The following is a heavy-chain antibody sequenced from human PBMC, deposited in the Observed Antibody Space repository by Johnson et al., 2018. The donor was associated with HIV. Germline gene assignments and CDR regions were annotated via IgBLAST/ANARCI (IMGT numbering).Heavy chain of an antibody. CDR3: ARDDARGYSGDDAFDI. J-gene: IGHJ3*02. D-gene: IGHD5-12*01. CDR1: GFTFSSYA. V-gene: IGHV3-30*04. Sequence: QVQLVESGGGVVQPGRSLRLSCVVSGFTFSSYAMHWVRQAPGKGLEWVALISYDGRNRYYGDSVKGRFTISRDNFENTLYLQMDSLRVEDTAVYYCARDDARGYSGDDAFDIWGQGTMVIVSS. CDR2: ISYDGRNR.